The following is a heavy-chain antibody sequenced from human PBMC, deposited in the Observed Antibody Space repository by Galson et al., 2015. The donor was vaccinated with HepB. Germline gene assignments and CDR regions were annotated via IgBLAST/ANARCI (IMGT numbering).Heavy chain of an antibody. CDR2: VYFGGDT. CDR1: GGSISSYF. J-gene: IGHJ6*02. Sequence: SETLSLTCTVSGGSISSYFWTWIRQPPGRGLEWIGYVYFGGDTNYNPSLKSRVTISLDTAKNLFSLKLSSVTAADTAVYYCARDRYSSSWETGRSDYYYYGMDVWGQGTTVTVSS. D-gene: IGHD6-13*01. V-gene: IGHV4-59*12. CDR3: ARDRYSSSWETGRSDYYYYGMDV.